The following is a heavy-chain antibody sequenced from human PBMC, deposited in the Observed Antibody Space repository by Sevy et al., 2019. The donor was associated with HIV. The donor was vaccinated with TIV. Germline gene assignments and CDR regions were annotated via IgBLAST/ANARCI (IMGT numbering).Heavy chain of an antibody. CDR1: GLIFNSHA. V-gene: IGHV3-23*01. D-gene: IGHD1-26*01. CDR2: ISGSGGYT. CDR3: SNRGIVIITGFDY. Sequence: GGSLRLSCAASGLIFNSHAMSWVRQAPGKGLEWVSTISGSGGYTYYADSMKGRFTISRDNSKNTVYLQMDSLRAEDSAVYYCSNRGIVIITGFDYWGQGTLVTVSS. J-gene: IGHJ4*02.